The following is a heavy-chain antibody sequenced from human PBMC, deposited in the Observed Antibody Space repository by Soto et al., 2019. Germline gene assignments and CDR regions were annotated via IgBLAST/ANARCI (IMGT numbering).Heavy chain of an antibody. D-gene: IGHD3-3*01. J-gene: IGHJ3*02. V-gene: IGHV1-8*01. CDR1: GYTFTSYD. CDR2: MNPNSGNT. CDR3: ARLPTTHYDFWRGDAFDI. Sequence: ASVKVSCKASGYTFTSYDINWVRQATGQGLEWMGWMNPNSGNTGYAQKFQGRVTMTRNTSISTAYMELSSLRSEDTAVYYCARLPTTHYDFWRGDAFDIWGQGTMVTVSS.